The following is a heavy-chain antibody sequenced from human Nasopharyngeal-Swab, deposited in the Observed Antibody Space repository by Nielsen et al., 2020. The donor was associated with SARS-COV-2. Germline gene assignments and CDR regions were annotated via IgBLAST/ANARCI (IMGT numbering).Heavy chain of an antibody. J-gene: IGHJ4*02. Sequence: GESLKISCAASGFTFSSYEMNWVRQAPGKGLEWVSYISSSGSTIYYADSVKGRFTISRDNAKNSLYLQMNSLRAEDTAVYYCARSLAGYYIGPYYFDYWGQGTLVTVSS. CDR1: GFTFSSYE. CDR3: ARSLAGYYIGPYYFDY. V-gene: IGHV3-48*03. D-gene: IGHD3-9*01. CDR2: ISSSGSTI.